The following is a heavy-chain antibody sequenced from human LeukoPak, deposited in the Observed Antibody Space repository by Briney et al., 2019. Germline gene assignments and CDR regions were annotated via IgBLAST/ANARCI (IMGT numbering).Heavy chain of an antibody. J-gene: IGHJ4*02. V-gene: IGHV4-30-4*08. CDR1: GGSISSGDYY. CDR3: ARGQQWLPHFDY. D-gene: IGHD6-19*01. CDR2: IYYRGRT. Sequence: PSQTLSLTCTVSGGSISSGDYYWGWIRQPPGKGLEWIGYIYYRGRTYYNPSLKSRVTISVDTSKNQFSLKLSSVTAADTAVYYCARGQQWLPHFDYWGQGTLVTVSS.